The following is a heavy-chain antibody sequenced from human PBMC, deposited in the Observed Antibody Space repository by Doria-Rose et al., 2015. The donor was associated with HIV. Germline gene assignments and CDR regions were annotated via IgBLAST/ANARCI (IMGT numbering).Heavy chain of an antibody. CDR1: GFSFESYA. J-gene: IGHJ6*03. CDR3: AKAPIIGPKYYFYMDV. CDR2: ISWDSGAK. Sequence: VQLVQSGGGLVQPGRSLRLSCVGSGFSFESYAMHWVRLAPWKGLEWVEGISWDSGAKGNADSVEGRYAISRDNAKKSVYLEMRSLRPEDTAFYYCAKAPIIGPKYYFYMDVWGKGTSVTVSS. V-gene: IGHV3-9*01. D-gene: IGHD3-3*01.